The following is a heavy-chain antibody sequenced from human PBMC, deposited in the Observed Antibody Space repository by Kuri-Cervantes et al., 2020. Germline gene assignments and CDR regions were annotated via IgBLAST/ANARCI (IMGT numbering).Heavy chain of an antibody. V-gene: IGHV3-53*01. J-gene: IGHJ4*02. D-gene: IGHD3-16*02. CDR3: APILGELSWYFDY. CDR1: GFTVSSNY. Sequence: GESLKISCAASGFTVSSNYMSWVRQAPGKGLEWVSVIYSGGNTYYADSVKGRFTISRDNSKNTLYLQMNSLRAEDTAVYYCAPILGELSWYFDYWGQGTLVTVSS. CDR2: IYSGGNT.